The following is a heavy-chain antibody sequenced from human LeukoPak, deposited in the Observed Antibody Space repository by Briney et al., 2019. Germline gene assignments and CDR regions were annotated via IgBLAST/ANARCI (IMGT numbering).Heavy chain of an antibody. CDR2: IKSKTDGGTT. J-gene: IGHJ4*02. D-gene: IGHD1-26*01. CDR3: TTIIVGRSGSQLQD. Sequence: GGSLRLSCAASGFTFSNAWMSWVRQAPGKGLGWVGRIKSKTDGGTTDYAAPVKGRFTISRDDSKNTLYLQMNSLKTEDTAVYYCTTIIVGRSGSQLQDWGQGTLVTVSS. V-gene: IGHV3-15*01. CDR1: GFTFSNAW.